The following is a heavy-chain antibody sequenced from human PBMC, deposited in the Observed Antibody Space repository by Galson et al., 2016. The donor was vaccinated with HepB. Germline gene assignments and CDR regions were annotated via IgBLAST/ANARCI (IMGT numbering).Heavy chain of an antibody. CDR3: ARGWGTADY. D-gene: IGHD3-16*01. CDR1: GFTFGDYA. Sequence: SLRLSCACSGFTFGDYAMSWFRQAPGKGLEWVSFFRSRVYDGETDYAASGKGRFTISRDDSKNIAYLQMDSLKTEDTAMYYCARGWGTADYWGQGVLVTVSS. CDR2: FRSRVYDGET. V-gene: IGHV3-49*03. J-gene: IGHJ4*02.